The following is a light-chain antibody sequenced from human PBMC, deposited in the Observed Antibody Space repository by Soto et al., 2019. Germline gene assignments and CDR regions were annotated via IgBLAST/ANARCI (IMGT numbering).Light chain of an antibody. CDR3: CSFAGLNTLL. CDR1: SSDVGSYNL. V-gene: IGLV2-23*01. CDR2: EGS. Sequence: QSALTQPASVSGSPGQSITISCTGTSSDVGSYNLVSWYQQHPGKAPKLMIYEGSKRPSGVSNRFSGSKSGNTACLTISGLQAEDEADYYCCSFAGLNTLLFGGGTKLTVL. J-gene: IGLJ2*01.